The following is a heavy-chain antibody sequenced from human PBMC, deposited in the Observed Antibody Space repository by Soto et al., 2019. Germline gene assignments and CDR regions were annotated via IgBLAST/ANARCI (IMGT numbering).Heavy chain of an antibody. CDR2: ISGSSDAA. J-gene: IGHJ6*04. Sequence: EVQLLESGGGLVQPGGSLRLSCAASGFPFSTSAMNWVRQAPGQGLEWVSIISGSSDAAYYAESVKGRFASSRDNSKNTLYLQMNSLRAEDTAVYYCAKYSGIYPVYNGLSLWGEGTTVTVSP. V-gene: IGHV3-23*01. CDR1: GFPFSTSA. CDR3: AKYSGIYPVYNGLSL. D-gene: IGHD1-26*01.